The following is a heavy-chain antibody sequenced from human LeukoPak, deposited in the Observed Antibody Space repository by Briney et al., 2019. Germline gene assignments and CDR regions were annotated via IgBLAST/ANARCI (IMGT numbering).Heavy chain of an antibody. D-gene: IGHD5-12*01. V-gene: IGHV3-30-3*01. CDR3: ARDDKYSGYDSDY. Sequence: PGRSLRLSCAASGFTFSSYVMHWVRQAPGKGLEWVAVISYDGSNKYYADSVKGRFTISRDNSKNTLYLRMNSLRAEDTAVYYCARDDKYSGYDSDYWGQGTLVTVSS. CDR1: GFTFSSYV. J-gene: IGHJ4*02. CDR2: ISYDGSNK.